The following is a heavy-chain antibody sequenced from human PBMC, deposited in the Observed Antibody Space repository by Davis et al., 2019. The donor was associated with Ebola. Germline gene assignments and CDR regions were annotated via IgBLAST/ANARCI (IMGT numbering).Heavy chain of an antibody. J-gene: IGHJ4*02. D-gene: IGHD6-19*01. CDR3: ARDSPIAVAGISDY. V-gene: IGHV1-18*04. CDR1: GYTFTNYG. CDR2: INPHNGNT. Sequence: ASVKVSCKASGYTFTNYGITWVRQAPGQGLEWMGWINPHNGNTNYAQNVQGRVTMTTDTSTSTAYMEVGSLRSDDTAVYYCARDSPIAVAGISDYWGQGTLVTVSS.